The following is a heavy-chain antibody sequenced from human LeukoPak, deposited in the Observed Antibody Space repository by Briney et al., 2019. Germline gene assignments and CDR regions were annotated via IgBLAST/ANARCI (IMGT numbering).Heavy chain of an antibody. CDR3: ARSPGILGANYFDY. Sequence: SCKASGYTFTSYYMHWVRQAPGKGLEWVAVISYDGSTKNYADSVKGRFTISRDNSKNTLNLQMNSLRAEDTAVYYCARSPGILGANYFDYWGQGTLVTVSS. CDR2: ISYDGSTK. V-gene: IGHV3-30*03. D-gene: IGHD1-26*01. J-gene: IGHJ4*02. CDR1: GYTFTSYY.